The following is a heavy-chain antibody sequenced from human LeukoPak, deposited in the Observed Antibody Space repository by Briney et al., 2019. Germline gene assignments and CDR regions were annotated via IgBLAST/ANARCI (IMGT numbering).Heavy chain of an antibody. CDR1: GGSISSGDYY. CDR2: IYYSGST. Sequence: SETLSFTCTVSGGSISSGDYYWSWIRQPPGKGLEWIGYIYYSGSTYYNPSLKSRVTISVDTSKNQFSLKLSSVTAADTAVYYCARDRDSAAAALFDYWGQGTLVTVSS. D-gene: IGHD6-13*01. J-gene: IGHJ4*02. V-gene: IGHV4-30-4*08. CDR3: ARDRDSAAAALFDY.